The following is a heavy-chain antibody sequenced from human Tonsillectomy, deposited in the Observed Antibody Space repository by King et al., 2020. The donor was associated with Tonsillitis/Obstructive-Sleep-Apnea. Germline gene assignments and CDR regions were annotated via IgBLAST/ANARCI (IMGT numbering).Heavy chain of an antibody. D-gene: IGHD3-9*01. CDR2: INPNSGGT. V-gene: IGHV1-2*02. CDR1: GYTFAGYY. J-gene: IGHJ5*02. CDR3: VRDLMVDWGP. Sequence: QLVQSGAEVKKPGASVKVSCKTSGYTFAGYYIHWVRQAPGQGLEWMGWINPNSGGTNYAQKFQGRVTMTRDTSISTAYMELSRLRSDDTAVYYCVRDLMVDWGPWGQGTLVTVSS.